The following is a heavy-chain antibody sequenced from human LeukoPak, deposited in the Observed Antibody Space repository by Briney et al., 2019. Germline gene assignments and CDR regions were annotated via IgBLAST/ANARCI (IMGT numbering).Heavy chain of an antibody. V-gene: IGHV3-7*01. CDR1: GFTFSSYW. J-gene: IGHJ4*02. Sequence: GGSLRLSCAASGFTFSSYWMSWVRQAPGKGLEWVANIKQDGSEKYYVDSVKGRFTISRDNAKNSLYLQMDSLRAEDTAVYYCARDDSGSYSDYWGQGTLVTVSS. D-gene: IGHD1-26*01. CDR2: IKQDGSEK. CDR3: ARDDSGSYSDY.